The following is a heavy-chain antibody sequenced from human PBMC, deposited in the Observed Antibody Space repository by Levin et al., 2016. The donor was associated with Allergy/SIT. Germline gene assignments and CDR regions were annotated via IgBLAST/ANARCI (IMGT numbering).Heavy chain of an antibody. CDR2: ISSSSSYT. J-gene: IGHJ6*02. D-gene: IGHD3-10*01. CDR1: GFTFSDYY. Sequence: GESLKISCAASGFTFSDYYMSWIRQAPGKGLEWVSYISSSSSYTNYADSVKGRFTISRDNAKNSLYLQMNSLRAEDTAVYYCARDQKYYGSGSYNPYGMDVWGQGTTVTVSS. V-gene: IGHV3-11*05. CDR3: ARDQKYYGSGSYNPYGMDV.